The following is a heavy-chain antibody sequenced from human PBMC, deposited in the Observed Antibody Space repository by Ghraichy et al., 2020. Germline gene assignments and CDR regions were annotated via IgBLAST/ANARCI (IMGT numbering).Heavy chain of an antibody. V-gene: IGHV3-48*01. J-gene: IGHJ6*02. D-gene: IGHD3-10*01. CDR2: ISGDSSNI. CDR1: GFTLSAYS. CDR3: ARDRLLWDVYYGLDV. Sequence: GGSLRLSCAASGFTLSAYSMNWVRQAPGKGLEWVAYISGDSSNIQYADSVKGRFTIPRDNAKNSLYLQMNGLRAEDTAVYYCARDRLLWDVYYGLDVWGQGTTVTVSS.